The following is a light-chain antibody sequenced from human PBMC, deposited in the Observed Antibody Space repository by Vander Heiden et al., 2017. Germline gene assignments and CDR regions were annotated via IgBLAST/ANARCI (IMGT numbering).Light chain of an antibody. V-gene: IGLV2-14*01. CDR2: DVS. Sequence: QSALTQPASVSGPPGPSITISCTGTSSDVGGYNYVSWYQQHPGKAPKLMIYDVSNRPSGVSNRFSGSKSGNTASLTISGLQAEDEADYYCSSYTSSSTPYVFGTGTKVTVL. J-gene: IGLJ1*01. CDR1: SSDVGGYNY. CDR3: SSYTSSSTPYV.